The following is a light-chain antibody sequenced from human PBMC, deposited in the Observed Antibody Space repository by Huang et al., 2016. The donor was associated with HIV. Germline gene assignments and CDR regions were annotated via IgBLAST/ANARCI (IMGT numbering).Light chain of an antibody. V-gene: IGKV3-11*01. CDR1: QSVSNY. Sequence: EIVLTQSPATLSLSPGERATLSCRASQSVSNYLAWYQQKPGQAPRLLISDASNRATGIPARFSGSGAGTDFTLTISSLEPEDFAVYYCQQRRNWPPYTFGPGTKLEIK. J-gene: IGKJ2*01. CDR3: QQRRNWPPYT. CDR2: DAS.